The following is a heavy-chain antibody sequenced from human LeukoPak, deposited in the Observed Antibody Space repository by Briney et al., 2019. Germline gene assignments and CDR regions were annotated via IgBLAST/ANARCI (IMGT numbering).Heavy chain of an antibody. CDR3: VRDDWHIPDLFDY. CDR2: ISEDGSEE. CDR1: GFTFSRYT. Sequence: GGSLRLSCAASGFTFSRYTMHWVRQAPGKGLEWLALISEDGSEEYYLDSVKGRFTISRDNSKNTLSLQMDSLRVEDTAVYYCVRDDWHIPDLFDYWGQGTLVIVSS. J-gene: IGHJ4*02. V-gene: IGHV3-30-3*01. D-gene: IGHD1-14*01.